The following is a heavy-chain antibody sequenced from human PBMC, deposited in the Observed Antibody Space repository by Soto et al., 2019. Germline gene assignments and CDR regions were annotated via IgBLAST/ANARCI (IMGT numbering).Heavy chain of an antibody. D-gene: IGHD3-10*01. CDR2: IYHSGST. CDR3: ARLSGDYYGSDV. J-gene: IGHJ6*02. V-gene: IGHV4-59*01. CDR1: GGSIRSYS. Sequence: SETLSLTCTVSGGSIRSYSWNWIRQPPGKGLEWIGDIYHSGSTNYSPSLKSRVTMSVDTSKNQFSLKLSSVTAADSAVYYCARLSGDYYGSDVWGQGTTVTVSS.